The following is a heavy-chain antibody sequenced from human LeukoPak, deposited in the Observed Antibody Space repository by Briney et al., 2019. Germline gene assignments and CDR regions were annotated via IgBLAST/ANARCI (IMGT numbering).Heavy chain of an antibody. CDR1: GFTFSSYA. V-gene: IGHV3-30*02. J-gene: IGHJ4*02. CDR2: IRYAGSNK. CDR3: AKDMVRGVIARTMFDS. Sequence: GGSLRLSWSASGFTFSSYAMSSLRQAPGKGLEWVAFIRYAGSNKYYADSVKGRFTISRDHSKNTLYLQMNSLRAEDTAVYYCAKDMVRGVIARTMFDSWGQVTLVTVSS. D-gene: IGHD3-10*01.